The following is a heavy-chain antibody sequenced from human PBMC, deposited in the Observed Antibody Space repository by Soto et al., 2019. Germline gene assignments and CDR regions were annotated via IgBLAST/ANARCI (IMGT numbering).Heavy chain of an antibody. CDR1: GFSLSTSGVG. J-gene: IGHJ4*02. CDR3: AHRGPEDWPLDY. D-gene: IGHD3-9*01. Sequence: QITLKESGPTLVRPTQTLTLTCAFSGFSLSTSGVGVGWIRQPPGKALEWLAVIYWDDSKHYSPSLRSRLTITKDTAKDQVVLTMTTMDPMDTGTYYCAHRGPEDWPLDYWVQGTLVTVSS. CDR2: IYWDDSK. V-gene: IGHV2-5*02.